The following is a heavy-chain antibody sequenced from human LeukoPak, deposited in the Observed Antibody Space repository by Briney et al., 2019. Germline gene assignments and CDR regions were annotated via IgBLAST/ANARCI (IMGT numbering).Heavy chain of an antibody. D-gene: IGHD5-24*01. CDR1: GLTFRSLG. CDR3: ARDPEGRDGFY. CDR2: IWYDGSNE. J-gene: IGHJ4*02. Sequence: GGSLTLSCAASGLTFRSLGLQCVRQAPGRGLEGVAVIWYDGSNEYYGDSVKGRFAISRDNSKNTLYLQMNSLRAEDTAVYYCARDPEGRDGFYWGQGTLVTVSS. V-gene: IGHV3-33*01.